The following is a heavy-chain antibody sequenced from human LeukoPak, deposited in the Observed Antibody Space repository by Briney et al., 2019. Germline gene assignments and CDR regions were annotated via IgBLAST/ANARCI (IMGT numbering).Heavy chain of an antibody. J-gene: IGHJ6*03. D-gene: IGHD3-22*01. CDR1: GYTFTSYY. Sequence: ASVKVSCKASGYTFTSYYMHWVRQAPGQGLEWMGIINPSGGSTSYAQKFQGRVTMTRDTSTSTVYMELSSLRSEDTAVYYCARGEVVTSYGHDRETRYHYMDVWDKGTTVIVSS. CDR3: ARGEVVTSYGHDRETRYHYMDV. CDR2: INPSGGST. V-gene: IGHV1-46*01.